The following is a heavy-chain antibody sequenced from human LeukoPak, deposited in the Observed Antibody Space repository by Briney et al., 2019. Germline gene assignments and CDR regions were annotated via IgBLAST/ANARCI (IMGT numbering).Heavy chain of an antibody. J-gene: IGHJ4*02. CDR1: GYTFTSYA. V-gene: IGHV1-8*01. CDR3: ARGVRMVRGVINYYFDY. D-gene: IGHD3-10*01. Sequence: PSMKVSCKASGYTFTSYAINWVRQATGHGLEWMGWMHPNSGNTGYAQKFQGRVTMTRNTSISTAYMELSSLRSEDTAVYYCARGVRMVRGVINYYFDYWGQGTLVTVSS. CDR2: MHPNSGNT.